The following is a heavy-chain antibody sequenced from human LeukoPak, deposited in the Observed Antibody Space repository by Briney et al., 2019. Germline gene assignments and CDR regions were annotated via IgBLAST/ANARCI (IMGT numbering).Heavy chain of an antibody. V-gene: IGHV3-33*01. Sequence: GRSLRLSCAASGFTFSSYGMHWVRQAPGKGLEWVAVIWYDGSNKYYADSVKGRFTISRDNSKNTLYLQTNSLRAEDTAVYYCARAYDFPDYWGQGTLVTVSS. CDR1: GFTFSSYG. J-gene: IGHJ4*02. CDR2: IWYDGSNK. D-gene: IGHD3-3*01. CDR3: ARAYDFPDY.